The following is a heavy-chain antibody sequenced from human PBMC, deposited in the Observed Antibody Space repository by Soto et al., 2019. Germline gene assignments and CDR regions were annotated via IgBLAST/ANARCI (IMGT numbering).Heavy chain of an antibody. J-gene: IGHJ4*02. CDR3: ARDVRLPAHFES. Sequence: EVQLVESGGGLVQPGGSLRLSCAASGFTFRTFWMSWVRQAPGKGLEWVANIKEDGTEKNYVDSVRGRFTISRDNTKNSLYLQMHSLRVEDTAVYYCARDVRLPAHFESWGQGTLVTVSS. D-gene: IGHD2-2*01. CDR1: GFTFRTFW. CDR2: IKEDGTEK. V-gene: IGHV3-7*03.